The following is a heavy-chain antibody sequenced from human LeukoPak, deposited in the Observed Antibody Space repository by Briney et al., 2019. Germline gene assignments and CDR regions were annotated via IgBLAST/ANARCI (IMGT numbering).Heavy chain of an antibody. J-gene: IGHJ5*02. CDR3: VRDGGGAYSGDNLFDP. CDR2: IIGSGSTT. D-gene: IGHD2-21*01. CDR1: GFTFSSYE. Sequence: PGGSLRLSCAASGFTFSSYEMNWVRQAPGKGLEWLSYIIGSGSTTQYADSVRDRFTISRDNDKNAVYLQMNSLRADDTAIYYCVRDGGGAYSGDNLFDPWGQGTLVTVSS. V-gene: IGHV3-48*03.